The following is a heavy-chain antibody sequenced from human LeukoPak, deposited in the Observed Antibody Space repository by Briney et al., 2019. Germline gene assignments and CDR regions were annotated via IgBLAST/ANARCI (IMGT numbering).Heavy chain of an antibody. CDR2: ISGSGRT. D-gene: IGHD3-10*01. CDR1: GDSISNYY. V-gene: IGHV4-4*07. Sequence: PSETLSLTCTVSGDSISNYYWSWIRQPAGKGLEWIGRISGSGRTNYNPSLKSRVTISVDTSKNQFSLRLSSVTAADTAKYYCAKSNGYGLVDIWGQGTMVTVSS. CDR3: AKSNGYGLVDI. J-gene: IGHJ3*02.